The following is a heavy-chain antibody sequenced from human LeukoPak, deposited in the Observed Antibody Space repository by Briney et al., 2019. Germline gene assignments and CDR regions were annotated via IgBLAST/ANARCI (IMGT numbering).Heavy chain of an antibody. J-gene: IGHJ6*02. CDR1: GGSISSSSYY. V-gene: IGHV4-39*07. CDR2: IYYSGST. CDR3: ARDLAVAGTYYYYGMDV. Sequence: PSETLSLTCTVSGGSISSSSYYWGWIRQPPGRGLEWIGSIYYSGSTYYNPSLKRRVTISVDTSKNQFSLKLSSVTAADTAVYYCARDLAVAGTYYYYGMDVWGQGTTVTVSS. D-gene: IGHD6-19*01.